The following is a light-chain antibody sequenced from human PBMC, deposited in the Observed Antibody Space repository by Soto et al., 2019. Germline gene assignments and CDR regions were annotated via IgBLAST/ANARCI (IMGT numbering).Light chain of an antibody. V-gene: IGLV3-21*02. CDR3: QVWDSSLCV. J-gene: IGLJ3*02. CDR2: DDN. Sequence: SYELTQSPSVSVAPGQTARVTCGGNNIGSESVHWYQQRPGQAPVLVVYDDNDRPSGIPERFSGSKSGNTATLTISRVDAGDEGDYYCQVWDSSLCVFGGGTKLTVL. CDR1: NIGSES.